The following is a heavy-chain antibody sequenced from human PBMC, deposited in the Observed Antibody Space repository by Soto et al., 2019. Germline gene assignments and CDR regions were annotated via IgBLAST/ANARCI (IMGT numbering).Heavy chain of an antibody. V-gene: IGHV3-13*01. CDR1: GFSFNTSY. CDR2: IGADGDT. D-gene: IGHD2-8*01. Sequence: GGPLRLFCPACGFSFNTSYFHGVGQVNGIDLEWVSAIGADGDTYYAASVKGRFTISRENAKNSVYLQMDSLSAGDAVVYYCAREAPRCTNGLCYNHPEYWGHGTPVTVYS. J-gene: IGHJ4*01. CDR3: AREAPRCTNGLCYNHPEY.